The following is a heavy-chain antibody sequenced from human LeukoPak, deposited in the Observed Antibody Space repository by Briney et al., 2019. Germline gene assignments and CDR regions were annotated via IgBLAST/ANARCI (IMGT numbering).Heavy chain of an antibody. CDR1: GDSISSGDYY. V-gene: IGHV4-61*10. CDR2: IYYSGST. D-gene: IGHD6-19*01. Sequence: SQTLSLTCTVSGDSISSGDYYWSWIRQPAGKGLEWIGYIYYSGSTNYNPSLKSRVTISVDTSKNQFSLKLSSVTAADTAVYYCARDPLSGYSSGWYGWFDPWGQGTLVTVSS. CDR3: ARDPLSGYSSGWYGWFDP. J-gene: IGHJ5*02.